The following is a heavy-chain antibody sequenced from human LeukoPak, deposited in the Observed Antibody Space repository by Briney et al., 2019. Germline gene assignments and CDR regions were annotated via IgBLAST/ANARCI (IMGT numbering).Heavy chain of an antibody. V-gene: IGHV1-18*04. CDR2: ISAYNGNT. D-gene: IGHD3-16*01. J-gene: IGHJ3*02. CDR3: ARRGLLAPEINAFDI. CDR1: GYTFTGYY. Sequence: GASVKVSCKASGYTFTGYYIHWVRQAPGQGPEWMGWISAYNGNTNYAQKLQGRVTMTTDTSTSTAYMELRSLRSDDTAVYYCARRGLLAPEINAFDIWGQGTMVTVSS.